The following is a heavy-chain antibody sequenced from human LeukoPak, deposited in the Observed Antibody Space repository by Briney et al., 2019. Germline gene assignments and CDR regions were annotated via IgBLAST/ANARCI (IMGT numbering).Heavy chain of an antibody. D-gene: IGHD2-2*01. J-gene: IGHJ6*03. CDR2: ISYSGST. CDR3: ARDLVVPAYGYMDV. Sequence: SETLSLTCTVSGDSISSYYWSWIRQPPGKGLEWIGYISYSGSTNYNPSLKSRVTISVDTSKNQFSLKLSSVTAADTAVYYCARDLVVPAYGYMDVWGKGTTVTVSS. CDR1: GDSISSYY. V-gene: IGHV4-59*01.